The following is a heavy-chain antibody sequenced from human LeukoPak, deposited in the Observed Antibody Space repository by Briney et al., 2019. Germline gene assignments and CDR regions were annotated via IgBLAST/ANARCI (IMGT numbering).Heavy chain of an antibody. D-gene: IGHD2-15*01. CDR2: IYYSGST. CDR3: ARGGCSGGSCYSRSWFDP. CDR1: GGSISSSSYY. Sequence: SETLSLTCTVSGGSISSSSYYWGWIRLPPGKGLEWIGSIYYSGSTYYNPSLKSRVTISVDTSKNQFSLKLSSVTAADTAVYYCARGGCSGGSCYSRSWFDPWGQGTLVTVSS. J-gene: IGHJ5*02. V-gene: IGHV4-39*07.